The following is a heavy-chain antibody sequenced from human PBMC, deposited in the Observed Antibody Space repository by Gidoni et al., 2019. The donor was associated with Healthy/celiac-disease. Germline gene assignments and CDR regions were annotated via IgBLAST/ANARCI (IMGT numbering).Heavy chain of an antibody. V-gene: IGHV3-66*01. CDR1: GFTVSSNY. CDR3: ARDRIAVAGPLGYYYYYGMDV. Sequence: EVQLVESGGGLVQPGGSLRLSCAASGFTVSSNYISWVRQAPGKGLGLVSVIYSGGSTYYADSVKGRFTISRDNSKNTLYLQMNSLRAEDTAVYYCARDRIAVAGPLGYYYYYGMDVWGQGTTVTVSS. D-gene: IGHD6-19*01. J-gene: IGHJ6*02. CDR2: IYSGGST.